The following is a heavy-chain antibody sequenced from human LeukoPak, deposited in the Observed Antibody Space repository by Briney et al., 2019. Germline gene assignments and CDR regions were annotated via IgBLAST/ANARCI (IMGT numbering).Heavy chain of an antibody. J-gene: IGHJ4*02. CDR1: GFIFSDFY. CDR2: IYSSSDYI. V-gene: IGHV3-11*04. Sequence: GGSLRLSCAGSGFIFSDFYMSWIRQAPGKGLEWVSLIYSSSDYIYYADSVKGRFTISRDNAKNSLYLQMNSLRAEDTAVYYCARGSYYYDSSGYYYSSNFDYWGQGTLVTVSS. D-gene: IGHD3-22*01. CDR3: ARGSYYYDSSGYYYSSNFDY.